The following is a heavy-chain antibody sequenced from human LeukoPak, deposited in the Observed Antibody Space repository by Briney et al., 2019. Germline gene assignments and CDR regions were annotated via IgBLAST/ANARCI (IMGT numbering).Heavy chain of an antibody. CDR3: ARRNDYFDY. CDR1: GGSISSYY. CDR2: IYYSGST. J-gene: IGHJ4*02. D-gene: IGHD2-8*01. V-gene: IGHV4-59*08. Sequence: SETLSLTCTVSGGSISSYYWSWIRQPPGKGLEWIGYIYYSGSTNYNPSLKSRVTISVDTSKNQSSLKLSSVTAADTAVYYCARRNDYFDYWGQGTLVTVSS.